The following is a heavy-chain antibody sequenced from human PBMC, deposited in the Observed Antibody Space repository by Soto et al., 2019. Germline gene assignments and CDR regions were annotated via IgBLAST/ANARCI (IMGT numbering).Heavy chain of an antibody. CDR1: GDSITSGEHF. D-gene: IGHD5-12*01. Sequence: PSETLSLTCSVSGDSITSGEHFWSWIRQVPGKGLEWIGYIHHSGTTFYNESLKSRVTISVDTSKNQFSLRLTSVTAADTAVYYCAGASTWHPGAFDIWGQGTTVTVSS. CDR3: AGASTWHPGAFDI. J-gene: IGHJ3*02. CDR2: IHHSGTT. V-gene: IGHV4-31*03.